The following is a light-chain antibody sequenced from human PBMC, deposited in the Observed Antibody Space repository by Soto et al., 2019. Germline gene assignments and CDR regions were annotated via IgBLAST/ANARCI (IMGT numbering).Light chain of an antibody. CDR2: GGT. CDR1: SSDIGAYNY. V-gene: IGLV2-14*01. Sequence: QSALTQPASVSGSPGQSITISCTGTSSDIGAYNYVSWYQQHPGKTPQLMIYGGTNRPSGVSNRFSGSKSGSTASLTISGLQAEDEADYYCSSYTTSSTLEFGGGTKLTVL. CDR3: SSYTTSSTLE. J-gene: IGLJ2*01.